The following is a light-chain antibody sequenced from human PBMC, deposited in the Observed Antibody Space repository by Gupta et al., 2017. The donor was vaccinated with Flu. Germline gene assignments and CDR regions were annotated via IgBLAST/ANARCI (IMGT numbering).Light chain of an antibody. V-gene: IGKV3-11*01. J-gene: IGKJ4*01. Sequence: IVLTQSPAIVSLSPGDSATLSCRASQSVGSFLAWFQQRPGQSPRLLIYDSDKRATGIPGRFRGSGSGTDFTLTTNDLEPEDFAVYYCQQRTKWRLTFGGGTKVEFK. CDR1: QSVGSF. CDR2: DSD. CDR3: QQRTKWRLT.